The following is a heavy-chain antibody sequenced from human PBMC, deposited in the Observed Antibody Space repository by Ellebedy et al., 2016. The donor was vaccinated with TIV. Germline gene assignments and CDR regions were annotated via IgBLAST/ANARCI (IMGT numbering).Heavy chain of an antibody. J-gene: IGHJ3*02. CDR2: INHSGST. CDR3: ARDLYTTVGISI. Sequence: SETLSLXXAVYGGSFSGYYWSWIRQPPGKGLEWIGEINHSGSTNYNPSLKSRVTISVDTSKNQFSLKLSSVTAADTAVYYCARDLYTTVGISIWGQGTMVTVSS. CDR1: GGSFSGYY. V-gene: IGHV4-34*01. D-gene: IGHD4-23*01.